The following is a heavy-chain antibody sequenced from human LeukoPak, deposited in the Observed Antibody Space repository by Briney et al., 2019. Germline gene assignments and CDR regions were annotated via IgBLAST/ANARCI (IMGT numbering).Heavy chain of an antibody. Sequence: RGESLKISCKGSGYSFTSYWIGWVRQMPGKGLEWMGIIYPGDSDTRCSPSFQGQVTISADKSISTAYLQWSSLKASDTAMYYCARFQGSYYFSFDYWGQGTLVTVSS. V-gene: IGHV5-51*01. CDR1: GYSFTSYW. CDR3: ARFQGSYYFSFDY. D-gene: IGHD1-26*01. J-gene: IGHJ4*02. CDR2: IYPGDSDT.